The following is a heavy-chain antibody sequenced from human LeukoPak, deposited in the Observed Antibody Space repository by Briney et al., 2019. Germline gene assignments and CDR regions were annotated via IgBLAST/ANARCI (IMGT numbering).Heavy chain of an antibody. CDR2: ISSSSSYI. J-gene: IGHJ4*02. V-gene: IGHV3-21*01. Sequence: GGSLRLSCAASGFTFSSYSMNWVRQAPGKGLEWVSSISSSSSYIYYADSVKGRFTISRDNAKNSLYLQMNSLRTEDTAVYYCASEYSGNYHLFDYWGQGTLVTVSS. CDR3: ASEYSGNYHLFDY. D-gene: IGHD1-26*01. CDR1: GFTFSSYS.